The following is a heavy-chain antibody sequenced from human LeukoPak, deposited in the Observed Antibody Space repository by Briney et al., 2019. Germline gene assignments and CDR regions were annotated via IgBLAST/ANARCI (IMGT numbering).Heavy chain of an antibody. V-gene: IGHV4-59*08. J-gene: IGHJ4*02. D-gene: IGHD6-19*01. Sequence: PSETLSLTCTVSGGSISSYYWSWIRQPPGKGLEWIGYIYYSGSTNYNPSLKSRVTISVDTSKNQFSLKLSSVTAADTAVYCCARHISYSSGWYYFDYWGQGTLVTVSS. CDR2: IYYSGST. CDR3: ARHISYSSGWYYFDY. CDR1: GGSISSYY.